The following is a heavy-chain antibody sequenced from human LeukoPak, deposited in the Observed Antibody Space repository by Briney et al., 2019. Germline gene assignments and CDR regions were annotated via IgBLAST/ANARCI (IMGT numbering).Heavy chain of an antibody. CDR3: VRTISDGSGDH. Sequence: SETLSLTCTVSGGSISRYHWSWIRQPPEKGLEWIGYIWYSGTTNYNPFLKSRVTMSVDTSKNHFSLRLSSVTAADTAIYYCVRTISDGSGDHWGQGILVTVSA. V-gene: IGHV4-59*01. J-gene: IGHJ4*02. CDR1: GGSISRYH. CDR2: IWYSGTT. D-gene: IGHD3-10*01.